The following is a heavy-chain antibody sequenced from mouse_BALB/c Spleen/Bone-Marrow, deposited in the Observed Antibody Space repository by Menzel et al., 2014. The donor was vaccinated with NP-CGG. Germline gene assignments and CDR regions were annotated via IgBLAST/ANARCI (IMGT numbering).Heavy chain of an antibody. CDR3: ARFYGNYFDY. D-gene: IGHD2-1*01. J-gene: IGHJ2*01. CDR1: GISITTGNYR. CDR2: IYYSGTI. Sequence: VQLQQSGPGLVKPSQTVSLTCTVTGISITTGNYRWSWIRQFPGNKLEWIGYIYYSGTITYNPSLTSRTTITRDTSKNQFFLEMSSLTAEDTATYYCARFYGNYFDYWGQGTTLTVSS. V-gene: IGHV3-5*02.